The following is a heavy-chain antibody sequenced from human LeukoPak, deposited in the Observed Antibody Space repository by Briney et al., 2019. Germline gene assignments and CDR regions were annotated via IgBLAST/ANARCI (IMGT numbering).Heavy chain of an antibody. CDR1: GYTFTSYD. J-gene: IGHJ4*02. Sequence: ASVKVSCKASGYTFTSYDINWVRQATGQGLEWMGWMNPNSGNTDYAQKFQGRVTMTRNTSISTAYMELSSLRSEDTAVYYCARDCGSSTSCYDRGLDYWGQGTLVTVSS. V-gene: IGHV1-8*01. CDR2: MNPNSGNT. CDR3: ARDCGSSTSCYDRGLDY. D-gene: IGHD2-2*01.